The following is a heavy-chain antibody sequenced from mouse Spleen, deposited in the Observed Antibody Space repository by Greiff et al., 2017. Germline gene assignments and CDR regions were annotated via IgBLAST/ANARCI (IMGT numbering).Heavy chain of an antibody. CDR2: ISSGGGST. V-gene: IGHV5-12-1*01. D-gene: IGHD2-4*01. J-gene: IGHJ4*01. Sequence: EVMLVESGGGLVKPGGSLKLSCAASGFAFSSYDMSWVRQTPEKRLEWVAYISSGGGSTYYPDTVKGRFTISRDNAKNTLYLQMSSLKSEDTAMYYCARHVPIYDYDDGTTKDYYAMDYWGQGTSVTVSS. CDR1: GFAFSSYD. CDR3: ARHVPIYDYDDGTTKDYYAMDY.